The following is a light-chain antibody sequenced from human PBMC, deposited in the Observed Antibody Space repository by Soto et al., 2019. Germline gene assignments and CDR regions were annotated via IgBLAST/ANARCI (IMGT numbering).Light chain of an antibody. CDR3: SSYTSSSTHNYV. V-gene: IGLV2-14*01. Sequence: QPASVSGSPGQSITISCTGTSSDVGGYNYVSWYQQHPGKAPKLMIYEVSNRPSGVSNRFSGSKSGNTASLTISGLQAEDEADYYCSSYTSSSTHNYVFGTGTKLTVL. CDR1: SSDVGGYNY. J-gene: IGLJ1*01. CDR2: EVS.